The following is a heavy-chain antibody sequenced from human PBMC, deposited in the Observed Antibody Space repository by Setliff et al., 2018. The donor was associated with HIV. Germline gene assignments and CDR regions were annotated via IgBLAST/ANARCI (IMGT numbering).Heavy chain of an antibody. Sequence: SETLSLTCAVYGGSFSGYYWSWIRQPPGKGLEWIGFIYHRGNTHYNSSLKSRLTISVDTSKNQFSLKLNSVTAADTAVYFCARVALAGMSARPFYFDYWGQGALVTVSS. CDR1: GGSFSGYY. D-gene: IGHD6-6*01. CDR3: ARVALAGMSARPFYFDY. V-gene: IGHV4-34*09. J-gene: IGHJ4*02. CDR2: IYHRGNT.